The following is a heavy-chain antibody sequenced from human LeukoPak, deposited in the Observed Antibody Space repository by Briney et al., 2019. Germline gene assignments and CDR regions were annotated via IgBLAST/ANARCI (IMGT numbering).Heavy chain of an antibody. Sequence: ASVKVSCKASGYTFTSYYMHWVRQAPGQGLEWMGIINPSGGSTSYAQKFQGRVTTTRDMSTSTVYMELSSLRSEDTAVYYCARALLNDAFDIWGQGTMVTVSS. CDR1: GYTFTSYY. V-gene: IGHV1-46*01. CDR2: INPSGGST. CDR3: ARALLNDAFDI. J-gene: IGHJ3*02.